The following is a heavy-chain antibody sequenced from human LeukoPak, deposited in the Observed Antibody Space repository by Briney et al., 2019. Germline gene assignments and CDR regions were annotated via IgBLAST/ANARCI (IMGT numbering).Heavy chain of an antibody. J-gene: IGHJ5*02. CDR3: ARVAEYTTGWYQWFDP. D-gene: IGHD6-19*01. V-gene: IGHV4-39*07. CDR1: GGSISSSNYY. CDR2: VYYDGST. Sequence: PSETLSLTCTVSGGSISSSNYYWGWIRQPPGQGLEWIGSVYYDGSTYYNPSLKSRVTISIDTSKNQFSLKLNSVTAADTAVYYCARVAEYTTGWYQWFDPWGQGTLVTVSS.